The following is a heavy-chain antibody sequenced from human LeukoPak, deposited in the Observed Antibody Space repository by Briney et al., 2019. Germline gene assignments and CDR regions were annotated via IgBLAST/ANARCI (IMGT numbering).Heavy chain of an antibody. CDR2: IWYDGSNK. CDR1: GFTFTNYW. Sequence: GGSLRLSCAASGFTFTNYWMHWVRQAPGKGLEWVAVIWYDGSNKYYADSVKGRFTISRDNSKNTLYLQMNSLRAEDTAVYYCAREAGVGVTDYWGQGTLVTVSS. D-gene: IGHD1-26*01. CDR3: AREAGVGVTDY. J-gene: IGHJ4*02. V-gene: IGHV3-33*08.